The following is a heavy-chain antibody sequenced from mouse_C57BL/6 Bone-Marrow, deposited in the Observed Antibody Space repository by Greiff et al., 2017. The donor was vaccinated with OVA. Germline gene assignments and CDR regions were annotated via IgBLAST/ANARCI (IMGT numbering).Heavy chain of an antibody. CDR1: GYTFTSYW. V-gene: IGHV1-55*01. CDR3: ARSGITTVEGDFAMDY. J-gene: IGHJ4*01. CDR2: IYPGSGRT. D-gene: IGHD1-1*01. Sequence: QVQLKESGAELVKPGASVKMSCKASGYTFTSYWITWVKQRPGQGLEWIGDIYPGSGRTNYNEKFKSKATLTVDKSSSTAYMQLSSLTSEDSAVYYCARSGITTVEGDFAMDYWGQGTSVTVSS.